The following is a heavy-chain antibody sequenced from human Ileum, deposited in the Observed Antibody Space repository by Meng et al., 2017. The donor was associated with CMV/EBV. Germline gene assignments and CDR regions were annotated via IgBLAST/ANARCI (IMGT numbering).Heavy chain of an antibody. CDR1: VYTFTGYY. CDR3: ARDSHCSSTSCPLDY. J-gene: IGHJ4*02. Sequence: ASVNVSCKASVYTFTGYYMHWVRQAPGQGLEWMRWINPNSGGTNYAQKFQGRVTMTRDTSISTAYMELSRLRSDDTAVYYCARDSHCSSTSCPLDYWGQGTLVTVSS. V-gene: IGHV1-2*02. D-gene: IGHD2-2*01. CDR2: INPNSGGT.